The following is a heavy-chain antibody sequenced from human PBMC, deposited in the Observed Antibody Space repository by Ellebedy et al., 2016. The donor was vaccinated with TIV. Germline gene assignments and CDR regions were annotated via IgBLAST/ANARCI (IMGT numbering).Heavy chain of an antibody. CDR1: GFTFSSYT. Sequence: PGGSLRLSCAASGFTFSSYTMNRVRQAPGKGLEWVSSISSSSSFIYYAESVKGRFTISRENAKNSLYLQMNSLRAEDMALYYCAKGWGGYYYYGMDVWGQGTTVTVSS. CDR3: AKGWGGYYYYGMDV. V-gene: IGHV3-21*04. D-gene: IGHD3-3*01. CDR2: ISSSSSFI. J-gene: IGHJ6*02.